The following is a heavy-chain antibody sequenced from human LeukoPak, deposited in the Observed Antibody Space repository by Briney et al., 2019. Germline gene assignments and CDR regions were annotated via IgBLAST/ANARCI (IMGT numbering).Heavy chain of an antibody. CDR1: GFIFTGYF. V-gene: IGHV3-23*01. CDR3: AKSSYYDSSGYYREYYFDY. Sequence: GGSLRLSCAASGFIFTGYFMSWVRQAPGKGLEWVSSVSGSGGSTYYADSVKGRFTISRDNSKSTLFLQMNSLRAEDTAVYYCAKSSYYDSSGYYREYYFDYWGQGTLVTVSS. D-gene: IGHD3-22*01. CDR2: VSGSGGST. J-gene: IGHJ4*02.